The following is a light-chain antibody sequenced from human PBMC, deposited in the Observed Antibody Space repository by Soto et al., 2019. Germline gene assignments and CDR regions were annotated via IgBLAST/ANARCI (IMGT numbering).Light chain of an antibody. CDR1: QSISSW. V-gene: IGKV1-5*01. CDR3: QEYKSYSWT. J-gene: IGKJ1*01. Sequence: DIQMTRSPSTLSASVGDRVTITCRASQSISSWLAWYQQKPGKAPKLLIYDASSLESGVPSRVSGSGSGTEFTLTIDSLQPDDFATYYCQEYKSYSWTFGQGTKVDIK. CDR2: DAS.